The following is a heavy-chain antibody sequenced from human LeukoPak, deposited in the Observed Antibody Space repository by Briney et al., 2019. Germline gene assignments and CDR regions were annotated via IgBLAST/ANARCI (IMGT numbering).Heavy chain of an antibody. CDR1: GFTFSDYY. D-gene: IGHD3-3*01. CDR3: ARDSGGGFLEWLPPRSYWYFDL. J-gene: IGHJ2*01. Sequence: GGSLRLSCAASGFTFSDYYMSWIRQAPGKGLEWVSYISSSSSYIYYADSVKGRFTISRDNAKNSLYLQMNSLRAEDTAVYYCARDSGGGFLEWLPPRSYWYFDLWGRGTLVTVSS. V-gene: IGHV3-11*06. CDR2: ISSSSSYI.